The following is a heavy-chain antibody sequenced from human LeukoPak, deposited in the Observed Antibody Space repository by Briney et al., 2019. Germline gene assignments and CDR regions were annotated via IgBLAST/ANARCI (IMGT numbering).Heavy chain of an antibody. V-gene: IGHV1-2*06. J-gene: IGHJ3*02. Sequence: GSSVNVSCKASGYTFTGYYRRWLRQAPGQRREGVGRINPNIGGRNYAQKFQRRVTMTRDTSISPIHMVLNTLRSDHTPVYYCARVGAGLKDAFDIWGQGTMATVSS. CDR2: INPNIGGR. D-gene: IGHD1-26*01. CDR1: GYTFTGYY. CDR3: ARVGAGLKDAFDI.